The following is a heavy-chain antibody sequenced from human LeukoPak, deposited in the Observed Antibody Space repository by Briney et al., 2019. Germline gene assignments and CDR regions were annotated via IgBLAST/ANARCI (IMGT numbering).Heavy chain of an antibody. J-gene: IGHJ3*02. D-gene: IGHD3-22*01. CDR1: GFTFSSYS. Sequence: PGGSLRLSCAASGFTFSSYSMNWVRQAPGKGLEWVSYISSSSSTIYYADSVKGRFTISRDNAKNSLYLQMNSLRAEDTAVYYRARDVYDSSGYPYDAFDIWGQGTMVTVSS. CDR2: ISSSSSTI. V-gene: IGHV3-48*04. CDR3: ARDVYDSSGYPYDAFDI.